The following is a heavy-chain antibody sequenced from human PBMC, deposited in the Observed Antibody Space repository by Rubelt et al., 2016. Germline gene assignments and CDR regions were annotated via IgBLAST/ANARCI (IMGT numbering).Heavy chain of an antibody. CDR2: FSYSGST. J-gene: IGHJ4*02. Sequence: QLQLQESGPGLVKPSETLSLTCTVSGGSISSTNNYWAWIRQPPGKGLEWIGSFSYSGSTYYNPSLKSRVTISVDTSKNQFSLKLSSVTAADTAVYYCARPSSSGSYGYWGQGTLVTVSS. CDR1: GGSISSTNNY. D-gene: IGHD1-26*01. CDR3: ARPSSSGSYGY. V-gene: IGHV4-39*01.